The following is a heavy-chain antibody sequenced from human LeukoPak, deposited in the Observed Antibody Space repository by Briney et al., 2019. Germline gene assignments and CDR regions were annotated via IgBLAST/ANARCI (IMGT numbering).Heavy chain of an antibody. D-gene: IGHD4-23*01. J-gene: IGHJ4*02. Sequence: ASVKLSCKVSGYTLTELSMHWVRQAPGKGLEWMAGFDPNDGETIFAQKFQGRVTMTAATSTDTAYMELSSLRSEDTAVYYCATSAVAQNLDSWGQGTLVTVSS. CDR3: ATSAVAQNLDS. CDR1: GYTLTELS. V-gene: IGHV1-24*01. CDR2: FDPNDGET.